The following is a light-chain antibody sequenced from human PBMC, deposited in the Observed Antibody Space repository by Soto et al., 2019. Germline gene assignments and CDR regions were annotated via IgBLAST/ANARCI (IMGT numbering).Light chain of an antibody. Sequence: DIQMTQSPSSLSASVGDRVTITCRASQSISSYLNWYQQKPGKAPKLLIYAASSLQSGVPSRFSGSGSGTDFPLTISSLQPEDYATYSCKQSYSTPWTLGQGTKVNIK. J-gene: IGKJ1*01. CDR3: KQSYSTPWT. CDR2: AAS. V-gene: IGKV1-39*01. CDR1: QSISSY.